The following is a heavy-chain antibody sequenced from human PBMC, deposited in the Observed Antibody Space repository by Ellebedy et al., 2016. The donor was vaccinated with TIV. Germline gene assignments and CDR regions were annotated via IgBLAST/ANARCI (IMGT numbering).Heavy chain of an antibody. CDR1: GGSINTAY. V-gene: IGHV4-59*12. CDR2: VFHIGSA. D-gene: IGHD3-22*01. Sequence: SETLSLXXTVSGGSINTAYWTWIRQPPGKGREWLGSVFHIGSAHYNPSLKSRVTMSVDTSKNQFSLKLRSATAADTAVYFCARDTMTVWGEGWYYGMDVWGHGTTVTVSS. CDR3: ARDTMTVWGEGWYYGMDV. J-gene: IGHJ6*02.